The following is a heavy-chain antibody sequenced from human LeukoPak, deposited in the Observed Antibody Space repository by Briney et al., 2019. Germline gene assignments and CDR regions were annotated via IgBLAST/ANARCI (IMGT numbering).Heavy chain of an antibody. CDR3: ARDRPVGLNDPDAPPTYKFDP. CDR1: GFTFSSYS. CDR2: ISSSSSYI. J-gene: IGHJ5*02. D-gene: IGHD1-1*01. V-gene: IGHV3-21*01. Sequence: PGGSLRLSCAASGFTFSSYSMNWVRQAPGKGLEWVSSISSSSSYIYYADSVKGRFTISRDNAKNSLYLQMNSLRAEDTAVYYCARDRPVGLNDPDAPPTYKFDPWGQGTLVTVSS.